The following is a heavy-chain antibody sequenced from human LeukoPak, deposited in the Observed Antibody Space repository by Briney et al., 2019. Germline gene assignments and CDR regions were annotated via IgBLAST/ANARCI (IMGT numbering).Heavy chain of an antibody. J-gene: IGHJ4*02. CDR3: AREGQGARGYSYGLDY. CDR2: IKQDGSEK. V-gene: IGHV3-7*01. D-gene: IGHD5-18*01. Sequence: QPGGSLRLSCAASGFTFSSYWMSWVRQAQGKWLERVANIKQDGSEKYYVDSVKGRFTISRGNAKNSLYLQMNSLRAEDTTVYYCAREGQGARGYSYGLDYWGQGTLVTVSS. CDR1: GFTFSSYW.